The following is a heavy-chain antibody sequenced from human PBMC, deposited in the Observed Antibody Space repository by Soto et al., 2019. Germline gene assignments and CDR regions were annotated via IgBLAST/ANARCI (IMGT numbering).Heavy chain of an antibody. CDR2: ISGSDDST. D-gene: IGHD6-6*01. CDR1: GFTFSSYA. J-gene: IGHJ4*01. CDR3: AKRSSSSTFDY. Sequence: EVQLLESGGGLVQPGESLRLSCAASGFTFSSYAMSWVRQAPGKGLEWVSVISGSDDSTYYADSVKRRFTITRDNSNNTLYLQMNSLRAEDTAVYYCAKRSSSSTFDYWGHGTLGTVSS. V-gene: IGHV3-23*01.